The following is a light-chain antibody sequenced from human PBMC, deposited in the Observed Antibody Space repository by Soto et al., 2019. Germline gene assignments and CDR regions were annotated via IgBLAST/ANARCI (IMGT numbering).Light chain of an antibody. CDR3: GTWDSSLSAVV. CDR1: SSNIGNNY. Sequence: QSVLTQPPSASAAPGQKVTISCSGSSSNIGNNYVSWYQQLPGTAPKLLIYDNNFRPSGIPDRFSGSKSGTSATLGITGLQTGDEADYYCGTWDSSLSAVVFGGGTKLTVL. CDR2: DNN. V-gene: IGLV1-51*01. J-gene: IGLJ2*01.